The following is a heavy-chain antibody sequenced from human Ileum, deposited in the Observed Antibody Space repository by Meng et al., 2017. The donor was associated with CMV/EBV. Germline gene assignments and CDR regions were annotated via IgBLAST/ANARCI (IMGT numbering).Heavy chain of an antibody. CDR3: ARGFDP. J-gene: IGHJ5*02. Sequence: WIHPDSGNTGYAQKFQGRVTLTTDTSISTAYMELSSLRSEDTAVYYCARGFDPWGQGTLVTVSS. CDR2: IHPDSGNT. V-gene: IGHV1-8*01.